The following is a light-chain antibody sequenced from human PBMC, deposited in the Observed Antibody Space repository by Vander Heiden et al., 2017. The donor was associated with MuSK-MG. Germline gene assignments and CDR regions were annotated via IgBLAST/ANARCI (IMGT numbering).Light chain of an antibody. V-gene: IGKV4-1*01. Sequence: DIVLPQSPDPLAVSPGERAPINCKSSQNILHSSNNKNRLAWYHQEPGQPPRFLIYWASTREAGIPDRFSGWGSGTDFTLTISRLQAEDVAVYYCQQDDSAPHTFGQGTKVEIK. CDR3: QQDDSAPHT. CDR1: QNILHSSNNKNR. CDR2: WAS. J-gene: IGKJ2*01.